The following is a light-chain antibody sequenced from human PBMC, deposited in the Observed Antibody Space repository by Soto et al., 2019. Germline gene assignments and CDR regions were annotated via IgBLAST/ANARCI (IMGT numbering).Light chain of an antibody. CDR1: QSVSSSY. V-gene: IGKV3-20*01. Sequence: EIVLTQSPGTLSLSPGERATLSCRASQSVSSSYLAWYQQKPGQAPRLLIYGASSRATGIPERFSGSGSGRVFTLTIRKLQPEYLAVYYCQKDGSWTFGQGTKVEIK. CDR2: GAS. J-gene: IGKJ1*01. CDR3: QKDGSWT.